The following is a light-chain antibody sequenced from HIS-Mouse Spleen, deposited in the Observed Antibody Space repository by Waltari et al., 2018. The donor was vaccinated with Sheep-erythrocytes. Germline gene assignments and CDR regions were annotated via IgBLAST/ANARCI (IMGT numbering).Light chain of an antibody. Sequence: AIQMTQSPSSLSASVGDRVTITCRASQGIRNDLGWYQQKPGKAPKLLIYAASSLQSGVPSRFGGSGSGAEFTHTISSLQPEDFATYYCLQYYNYPCTFGQGTKLEIK. CDR2: AAS. J-gene: IGKJ2*02. CDR3: LQYYNYPCT. CDR1: QGIRND. V-gene: IGKV1-6*01.